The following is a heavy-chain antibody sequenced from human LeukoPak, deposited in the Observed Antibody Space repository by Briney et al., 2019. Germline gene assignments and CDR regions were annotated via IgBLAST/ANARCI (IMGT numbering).Heavy chain of an antibody. Sequence: SETLSLTCAVYGGSFSGYYWSWIRQPPGKGLEWIGEINHSGSTNYNPSLKSRVTISVDTSQNQFSLKLNSVTAADTAVYYCARDGEYSYGYFDYWGQGTLVTVSS. V-gene: IGHV4-34*01. J-gene: IGHJ4*02. CDR1: GGSFSGYY. CDR2: INHSGST. D-gene: IGHD5-18*01. CDR3: ARDGEYSYGYFDY.